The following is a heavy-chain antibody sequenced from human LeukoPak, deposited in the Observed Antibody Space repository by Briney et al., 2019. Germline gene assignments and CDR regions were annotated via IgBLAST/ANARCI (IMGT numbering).Heavy chain of an antibody. CDR1: GFIFRNYV. D-gene: IGHD3-10*01. CDR3: AREGYYGSGSPPSLYFDY. J-gene: IGHJ4*02. Sequence: GGSLRLSCAASGFIFRNYVIHWVRQAPGKGLEWVAVTSSDLNVKLYADSVKGRFTISRDNSRSTLYLQMNSLRPEDTAIYYCAREGYYGSGSPPSLYFDYWGQGTLVTVSS. V-gene: IGHV3-30-3*01. CDR2: TSSDLNVK.